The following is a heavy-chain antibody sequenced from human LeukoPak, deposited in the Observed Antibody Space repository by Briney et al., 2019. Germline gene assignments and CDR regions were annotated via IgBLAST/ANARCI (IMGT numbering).Heavy chain of an antibody. CDR2: IYYSGST. CDR1: GASPY. D-gene: IGHD4-17*01. V-gene: IGHV4-30-4*08. Sequence: SETLSLTCTVSGASPYWTWIRQPPGEGLEWIGYIYYSGSTYYHPSLKSRVTISLDTSKNQFSLKLSSVTAADTAVYYCARVTTVTTSFHFDYWGQGTLVTVSS. CDR3: ARVTTVTTSFHFDY. J-gene: IGHJ4*02.